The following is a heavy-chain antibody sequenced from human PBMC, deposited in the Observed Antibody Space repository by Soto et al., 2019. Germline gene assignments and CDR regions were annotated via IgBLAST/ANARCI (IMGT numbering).Heavy chain of an antibody. D-gene: IGHD3-10*01. V-gene: IGHV1-3*01. CDR2: INAGNGNT. Sequence: QVQLLQSGAEVKKPGASVKVSCKASGYTFTNYVMHWVRQAPGQRLEWMGWINAGNGNTKYSQKLQGRVTITRATSASIPYMELSRLRSDHTAVYYCASARIIETFDSWGQGTLVTVSS. J-gene: IGHJ4*02. CDR1: GYTFTNYV. CDR3: ASARIIETFDS.